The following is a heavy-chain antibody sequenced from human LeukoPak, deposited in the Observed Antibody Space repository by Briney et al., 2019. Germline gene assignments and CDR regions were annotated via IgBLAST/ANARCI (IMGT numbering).Heavy chain of an antibody. CDR2: IKQDGSEK. CDR3: ARFSTTVVPRDAFDI. D-gene: IGHD4-23*01. CDR1: GFTFSSYW. J-gene: IGHJ3*02. Sequence: GGSLRLSCATSGFTFSSYWMSWVRQAPGKGLEWVANIKQDGSEKYYVDSVKGRFTISRDNAKNSLYLQMNSLGAEDTAVYYCARFSTTVVPRDAFDIWGQGTMVTVSS. V-gene: IGHV3-7*01.